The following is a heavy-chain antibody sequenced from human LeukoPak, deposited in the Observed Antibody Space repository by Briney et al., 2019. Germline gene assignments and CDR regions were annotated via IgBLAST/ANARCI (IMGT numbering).Heavy chain of an antibody. CDR2: IWSDGSNK. CDR1: GFTFSNYG. V-gene: IGHV3-33*06. D-gene: IGHD3-22*01. CDR3: AKDPTYYYDSSGYSNFDY. Sequence: PGRSLRLSCAAAGFTFSNYGIHWVRQAPGKGLEWVAVIWSDGSNKYYADSVKGRFTISRDNSKNTLYLQMNSLRAEDTAVYYCAKDPTYYYDSSGYSNFDYWGQGTLVTVSS. J-gene: IGHJ4*02.